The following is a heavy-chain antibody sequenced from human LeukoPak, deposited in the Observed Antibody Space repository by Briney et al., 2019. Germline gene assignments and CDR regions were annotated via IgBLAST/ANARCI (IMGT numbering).Heavy chain of an antibody. V-gene: IGHV4-59*01. CDR2: IYYSGST. J-gene: IGHJ6*02. CDR3: ARGSCSSTSCYYYYYYGMDV. CDR1: GGSISSYY. D-gene: IGHD2-2*01. Sequence: TSETLSLTCTVSGGSISSYYWSWIRQPPGKGLEWIGYIYYSGSTNYNPSLKSRVTISVDTSKNQFSLKLSSVTAADTAVYYCARGSCSSTSCYYYYYYGMDVWGQGTTVTVS.